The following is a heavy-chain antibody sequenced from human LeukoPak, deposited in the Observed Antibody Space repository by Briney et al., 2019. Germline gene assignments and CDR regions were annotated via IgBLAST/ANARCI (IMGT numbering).Heavy chain of an antibody. D-gene: IGHD6-13*01. CDR3: ARPQGSSWYAYYYYYYGMDV. CDR1: GFTFSSYW. V-gene: IGHV3-7*01. J-gene: IGHJ6*02. CDR2: IKQDGSEK. Sequence: GGSLRLSCAASGFTFSSYWMSWVRQAPGKGLEWVANIKQDGSEKYYVDSVKGRFTIPRDNAKNSLYLQMNSLRAEDTAVYYCARPQGSSWYAYYYYYYGMDVWGQGTTVTVSS.